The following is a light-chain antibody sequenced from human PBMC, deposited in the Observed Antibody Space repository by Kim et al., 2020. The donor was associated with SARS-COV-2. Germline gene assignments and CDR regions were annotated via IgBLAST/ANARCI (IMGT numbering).Light chain of an antibody. J-gene: IGKJ1*01. CDR2: AAS. V-gene: IGKV1-27*01. CDR3: QKYNSDPRT. Sequence: DIQMTQSPSSLSASVGDRVTITCRASQAISNFLAWYQQKPGKVPKLLIHAASTLQSGVPSRFSGSGSGTEFTLTISSLQPEDVATYYCQKYNSDPRTFGQGTKVEIK. CDR1: QAISNF.